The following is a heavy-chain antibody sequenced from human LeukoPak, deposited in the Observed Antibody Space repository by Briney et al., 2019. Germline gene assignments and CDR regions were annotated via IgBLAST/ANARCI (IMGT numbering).Heavy chain of an antibody. CDR3: ARHYYDGSGYYFAWDY. D-gene: IGHD3-22*01. CDR1: GGSISSYY. CDR2: IYYSGST. Sequence: SETLSLTCTVSGGSISSYYWSWIRQPPGKGLEWIGYIYYSGSTNYNPSLKSRVTISVDTSKNQFSLKLSSVTAADTAVYYCARHYYDGSGYYFAWDYWGQGTLVTVSS. V-gene: IGHV4-59*08. J-gene: IGHJ4*02.